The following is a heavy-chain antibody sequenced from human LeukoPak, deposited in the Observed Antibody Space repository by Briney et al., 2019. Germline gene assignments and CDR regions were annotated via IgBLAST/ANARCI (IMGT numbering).Heavy chain of an antibody. D-gene: IGHD6-19*01. V-gene: IGHV3-21*01. CDR3: AKKGYSNGWRDSYYFDC. CDR2: ISGSGSYI. CDR1: GFTFSDYS. J-gene: IGHJ4*02. Sequence: GGSLRLSCAASGFTFSDYSMNWVRQTPRKGLEWVSCISGSGSYIYYADSVKGRFTISRDNSKLYLQINSLRAEDTAVYYCAKKGYSNGWRDSYYFDCWGQGTLVTVSS.